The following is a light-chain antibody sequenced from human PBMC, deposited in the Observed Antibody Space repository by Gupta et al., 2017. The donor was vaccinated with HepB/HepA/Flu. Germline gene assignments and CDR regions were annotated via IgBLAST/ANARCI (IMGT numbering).Light chain of an antibody. CDR1: SDINVGSYN. CDR2: YYSDSDK. V-gene: IGLV5-37*01. J-gene: IGLJ2*01. CDR3: MIWPSNYVV. Sequence: QPVLTQPPSSSASPGESARLTSTLPSDINVGSYNIYWYQQKPGSPPRYLLYYYSDSDKGQGSGVPSRFSGSKAASANTGILLISELQSEDEADYYCMIWPSNYVVFGGGTKLTVL.